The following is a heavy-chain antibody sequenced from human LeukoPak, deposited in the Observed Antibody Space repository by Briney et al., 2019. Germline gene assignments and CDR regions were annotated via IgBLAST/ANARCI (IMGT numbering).Heavy chain of an antibody. CDR3: ARDYSLSDDFDY. D-gene: IGHD2-15*01. Sequence: PGRSLRLSCAASGFTFSSYAMHWVRQAPGKGLEWVAVISYDGSNKYYADSVKGRFTISRDNSKNTLYLQMNSLRAEDTAVYYCARDYSLSDDFDYWGQGTLVTVSS. CDR2: ISYDGSNK. J-gene: IGHJ4*02. CDR1: GFTFSSYA. V-gene: IGHV3-30-3*01.